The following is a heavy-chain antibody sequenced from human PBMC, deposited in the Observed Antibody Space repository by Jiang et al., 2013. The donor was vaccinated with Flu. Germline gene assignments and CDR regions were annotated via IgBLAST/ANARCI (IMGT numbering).Heavy chain of an antibody. V-gene: IGHV7-4-1*02. CDR2: INTNTGNP. Sequence: SGYTFTSYAMNWVRQAPGQGLEWMGWINTNTGNPTYAQGFTGRFVFSLDTSVSTAYLQISSLKAEDTAVYYCARDGGQDCSGGSCYSEFRFGYWGQGTLVTVSS. CDR1: GYTFTSYA. CDR3: ARDGGQDCSGGSCYSEFRFGY. J-gene: IGHJ4*02. D-gene: IGHD2-15*01.